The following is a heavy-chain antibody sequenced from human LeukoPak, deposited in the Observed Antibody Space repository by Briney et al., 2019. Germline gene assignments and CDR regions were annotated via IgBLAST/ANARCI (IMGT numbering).Heavy chain of an antibody. D-gene: IGHD3-3*01. J-gene: IGHJ5*02. CDR1: GGSIGSGTYY. Sequence: MTSETLSLTCTVSGGSIGSGTYYWGWIRQSPGKGLEWIGSIFYSGSTYYNPSLKSRVTMSVDTSKNQFSLKLTSVTAVDTAVYYCARDLCSYYDFWSGYYNWFDPWGQGTLVTVSS. CDR3: ARDLCSYYDFWSGYYNWFDP. CDR2: IFYSGST. V-gene: IGHV4-39*07.